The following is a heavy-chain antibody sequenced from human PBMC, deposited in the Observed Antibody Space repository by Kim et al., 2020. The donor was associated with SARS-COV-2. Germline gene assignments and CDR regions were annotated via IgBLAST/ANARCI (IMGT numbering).Heavy chain of an antibody. CDR3: ARDPGFGEFSYYFDY. V-gene: IGHV4-59*01. J-gene: IGHJ4*02. Sequence: PSRQSRVTISIDASKNQFSLKLSSVTAADTAVYYCARDPGFGEFSYYFDYWGQGTLVTVSS. D-gene: IGHD3-10*01.